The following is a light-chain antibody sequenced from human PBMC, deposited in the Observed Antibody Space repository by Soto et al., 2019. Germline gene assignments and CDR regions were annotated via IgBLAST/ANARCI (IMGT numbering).Light chain of an antibody. V-gene: IGKV3-20*01. CDR3: QQYGSSQIT. CDR2: DAS. J-gene: IGKJ5*01. Sequence: EIVLTQSPGTLSLSPGERATVSCRASQSVRSRFLAWYQQKPGQAPRLLIYDASRRAPGIPDRFSGSGSGTDFTLTISRLEPEDFAVFYCQQYGSSQITFGQGTRLEIK. CDR1: QSVRSRF.